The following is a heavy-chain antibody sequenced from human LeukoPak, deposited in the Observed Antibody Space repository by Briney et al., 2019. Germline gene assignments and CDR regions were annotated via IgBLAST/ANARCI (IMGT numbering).Heavy chain of an antibody. V-gene: IGHV3-74*01. Sequence: GGSLRLSCVASGFTFSNYWMHWVRQPPGKGLVWVSRIYVDGRTTNYADSVKGRFTISRDNAKNSLYLQMNSLRAEDTAFYYCARGESYDFWSGYIGYWGQGTLVTVSS. CDR3: ARGESYDFWSGYIGY. CDR2: IYVDGRTT. CDR1: GFTFSNYW. J-gene: IGHJ4*02. D-gene: IGHD3-3*01.